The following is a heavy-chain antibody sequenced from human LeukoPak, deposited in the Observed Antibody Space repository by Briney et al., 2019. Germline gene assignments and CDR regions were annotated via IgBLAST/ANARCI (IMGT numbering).Heavy chain of an antibody. CDR3: ARGGSGSSPLMRGYYYYYYMDV. D-gene: IGHD3-10*01. J-gene: IGHJ6*03. V-gene: IGHV3-30*04. CDR2: ISYDGSTK. Sequence: PGRSLRLSCAASGFTFSDYAIHWVRQAPGKGLEWVAVISYDGSTKYYADSVKGRFTISRDNSKNTLYLQMNSLRAEDTAVYYCARGGSGSSPLMRGYYYYYYMDVWGKGTTVTISS. CDR1: GFTFSDYA.